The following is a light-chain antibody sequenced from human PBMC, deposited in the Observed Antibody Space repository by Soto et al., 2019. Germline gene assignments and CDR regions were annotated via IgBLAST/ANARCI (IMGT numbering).Light chain of an antibody. V-gene: IGKV3-20*01. CDR3: QQYGSSGT. CDR2: GTS. Sequence: ENALTHSPDSLSLSPGESATLSCRASQSINRSYLAWYQQRRGQAPRLLIYGTSSRATDIPDRFSGSGSGTDFTLTISRLEPEDFAVYYCQQYGSSGTFGQGTKVDIK. CDR1: QSINRSY. J-gene: IGKJ1*01.